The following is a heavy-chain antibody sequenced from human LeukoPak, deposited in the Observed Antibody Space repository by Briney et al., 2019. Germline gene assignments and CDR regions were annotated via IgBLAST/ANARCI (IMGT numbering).Heavy chain of an antibody. D-gene: IGHD3-22*01. Sequence: GGSLRLSCAASVFIFRCYWMHWVRQAPGKGLAWVSRINCDGGSSSYAVSVKGRFTISTDNAKNTLYLQMNSLRAEDTAVYYCAHYDSSSYHAFDIWGQGTMVTVSS. J-gene: IGHJ3*02. CDR3: AHYDSSSYHAFDI. CDR1: VFIFRCYW. V-gene: IGHV3-74*01. CDR2: INCDGGSS.